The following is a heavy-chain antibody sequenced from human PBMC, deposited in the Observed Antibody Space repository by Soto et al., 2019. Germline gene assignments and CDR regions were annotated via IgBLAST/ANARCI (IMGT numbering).Heavy chain of an antibody. CDR3: AHIVVAGLGYYFDY. J-gene: IGHJ4*02. V-gene: IGHV2-5*02. Sequence: QITLKESGPTLVKPTQTLTLTCTFSGFSLSSTRMAVGWIRQPPGKALEWLALIYWDDDKRYSPFLKSSLTITKDTSKNHVVLTMSNLDPVDTARYYCAHIVVAGLGYYFDYWGQGTLVTVSS. D-gene: IGHD6-19*01. CDR2: IYWDDDK. CDR1: GFSLSSTRMA.